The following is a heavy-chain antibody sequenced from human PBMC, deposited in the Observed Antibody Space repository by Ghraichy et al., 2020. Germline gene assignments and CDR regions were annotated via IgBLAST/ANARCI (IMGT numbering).Heavy chain of an antibody. CDR1: GDSTSSNSLY. CDR3: ARRPRTHFDY. CDR2: VHYVGTT. Sequence: SETLSLTCTVSGDSTSSNSLYWDWIRQPPGEGLEWIGSVHYVGTTYYNPSLKSRVTISGDTSKNQFSLKLTSVAAAATAVYYCARRPRTHFDYWGQGTLVTVSS. J-gene: IGHJ4*02. V-gene: IGHV4-39*01.